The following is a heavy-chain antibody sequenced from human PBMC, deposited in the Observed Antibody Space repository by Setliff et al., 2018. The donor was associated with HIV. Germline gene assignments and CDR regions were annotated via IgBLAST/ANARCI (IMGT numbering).Heavy chain of an antibody. Sequence: QAGGSLRLSCAAPGFTFSSLGMNWVRQAPGKGLEWVANINEDGSEKNYVDSVKGRFTISRDNPKNSLFLQMDSLRAEDTAVYYCTIGHYSPWGQGTLVTVSS. D-gene: IGHD2-21*01. CDR1: GFTFSSLG. V-gene: IGHV3-7*03. J-gene: IGHJ5*02. CDR2: INEDGSEK. CDR3: TIGHYSP.